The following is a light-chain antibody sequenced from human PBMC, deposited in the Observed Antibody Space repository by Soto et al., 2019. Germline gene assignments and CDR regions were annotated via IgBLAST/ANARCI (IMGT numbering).Light chain of an antibody. CDR1: QSVSSN. CDR2: DAS. J-gene: IGKJ5*01. Sequence: EIVMTQSPATLSVSPGERATLSCRASQSVSSNLAWHQQKPGQAPRILMYDASTRATGIPARFSGSGSGTDFTLTISRLEPEDFAVYYCQQYGNSPITFGQGTRLEIK. CDR3: QQYGNSPIT. V-gene: IGKV3-15*01.